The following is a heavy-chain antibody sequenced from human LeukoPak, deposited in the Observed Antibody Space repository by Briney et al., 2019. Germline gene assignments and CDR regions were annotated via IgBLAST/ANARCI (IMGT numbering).Heavy chain of an antibody. CDR1: GGSISSYY. CDR3: ARVGSSGGYSPNMDV. D-gene: IGHD2-15*01. Sequence: SETLSLTCTVSGGSISSYYWSWIRQPPGKGLEWIGYIYYSGSTNYNPSLKSRVTISVDTSKNQFSLKLSSVTAADTAVYYCARVGSSGGYSPNMDVWGKGTTVTISS. CDR2: IYYSGST. V-gene: IGHV4-59*01. J-gene: IGHJ6*03.